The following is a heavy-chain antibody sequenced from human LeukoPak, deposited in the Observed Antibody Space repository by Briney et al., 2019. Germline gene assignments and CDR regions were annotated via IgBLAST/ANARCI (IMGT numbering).Heavy chain of an antibody. CDR3: ARRGSCFGSSCSLDY. CDR1: GGTFNSYA. Sequence: SVKVSCKASGGTFNSYAISWVRQAPGQGLEWMGGIIPIFGTANYAQKVQGRVTITTDESTTTAYMELSSLTSEDTAVYYCARRGSCFGSSCSLDYWGQGTLVTVSS. D-gene: IGHD6-13*01. J-gene: IGHJ4*02. V-gene: IGHV1-69*05. CDR2: IIPIFGTA.